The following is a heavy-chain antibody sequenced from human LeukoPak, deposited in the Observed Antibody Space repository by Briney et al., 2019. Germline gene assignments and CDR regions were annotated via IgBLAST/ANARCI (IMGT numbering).Heavy chain of an antibody. CDR3: ARLLRRTKSSSSNFDY. V-gene: IGHV4-34*01. D-gene: IGHD6-6*01. J-gene: IGHJ4*02. Sequence: SETLSLTCAVYGGSFSDYSWTWLRQAPGEGLEWIGEINHNGGTNYNPSLKSRVTISVDTSKNQFSLKLSSVTAADTAVYYCARLLRRTKSSSSNFDYWGQGTLVTVSS. CDR2: INHNGGT. CDR1: GGSFSDYS.